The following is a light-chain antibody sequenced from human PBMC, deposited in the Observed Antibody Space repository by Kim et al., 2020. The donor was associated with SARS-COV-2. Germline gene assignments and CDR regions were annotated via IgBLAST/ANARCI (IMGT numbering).Light chain of an antibody. CDR3: SSYTSSSTWV. J-gene: IGLJ3*02. Sequence: GQSITISCTGASSDVGGYNYVSWYQHHPGKAPKLMIYAVSKRPSGVSNRFSGSKSGNTASLTISGLQAEDEADYYCSSYTSSSTWVFGGGTQLTVL. CDR2: AVS. CDR1: SSDVGGYNY. V-gene: IGLV2-14*03.